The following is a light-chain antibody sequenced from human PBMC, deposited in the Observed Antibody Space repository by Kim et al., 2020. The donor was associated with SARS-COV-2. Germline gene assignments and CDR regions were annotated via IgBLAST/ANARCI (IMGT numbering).Light chain of an antibody. CDR3: QGYSVPPLT. V-gene: IGKV1-27*01. J-gene: IGKJ5*01. Sequence: DIQMTQSPSSLSASVGDRVTITCRASLDINTDLAWYQQKPGKVPKVLIYDASNLYSGVPSRFSGGGSGTEFTLTISSLQPEDVATYYCQGYSVPPLTFGQGTRLEIK. CDR2: DAS. CDR1: LDINTD.